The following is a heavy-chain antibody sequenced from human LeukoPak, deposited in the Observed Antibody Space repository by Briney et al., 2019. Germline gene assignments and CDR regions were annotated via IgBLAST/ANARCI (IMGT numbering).Heavy chain of an antibody. J-gene: IGHJ5*02. V-gene: IGHV1-18*01. Sequence: ASVKVSCKASGYTFTSYGISWVRQAPGQGLEWMGWISAYNGNTNYAQKLQGRVTMTTDTSTSTAYMELRSLRSDNTAVYYCARDNFLGPRDWFDPWGQGTLVTVSS. CDR3: ARDNFLGPRDWFDP. CDR1: GYTFTSYG. CDR2: ISAYNGNT.